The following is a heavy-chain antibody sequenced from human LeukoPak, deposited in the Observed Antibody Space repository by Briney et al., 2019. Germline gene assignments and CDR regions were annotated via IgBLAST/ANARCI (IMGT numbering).Heavy chain of an antibody. CDR3: AKDIVVVPAADGLDY. CDR2: IRYDGSNK. D-gene: IGHD2-2*01. V-gene: IGHV3-30*02. J-gene: IGHJ4*02. Sequence: PGGSLRLPCAASGFTFSSYGMHWVRQAPGKGLEWVAFIRYDGSNKYYADSVKGRFTISRDNSKNTLYLQMNSLRAEDTAVYYCAKDIVVVPAADGLDYWGQGTLVTVSS. CDR1: GFTFSSYG.